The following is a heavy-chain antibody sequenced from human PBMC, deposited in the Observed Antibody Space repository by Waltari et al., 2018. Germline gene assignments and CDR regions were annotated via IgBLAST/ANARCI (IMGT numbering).Heavy chain of an antibody. CDR2: IHHTGSI. J-gene: IGHJ5*02. Sequence: QLQLQESGPGLLRPSETLSLTCTAAAGSISSTTDSWGWIRQPPGKGLEWIGSIHHTGSIYYNPSLKTRVTISAATSRQHLSLKLRSVTAADTALYYCARSVAARRINWFDPWGQGTLVTVSS. CDR3: ARSVAARRINWFDP. V-gene: IGHV4-39*02. D-gene: IGHD6-6*01. CDR1: AGSISSTTDS.